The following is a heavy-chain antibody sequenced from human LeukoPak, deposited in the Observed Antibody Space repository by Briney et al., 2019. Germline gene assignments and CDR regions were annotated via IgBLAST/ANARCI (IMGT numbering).Heavy chain of an antibody. CDR3: AREFAGFGYCSGGSCYSVAFDI. CDR1: GGTFSSYA. D-gene: IGHD2-15*01. Sequence: SVKVSCKASGGTFSSYAISWVRQAPGQRLEWMEGIIPIFGTANYAQKFQGRVTITADESTSTAYMELSSLRSEDTAVYYCAREFAGFGYCSGGSCYSVAFDIWGQGTMVTVSS. CDR2: IIPIFGTA. J-gene: IGHJ3*02. V-gene: IGHV1-69*13.